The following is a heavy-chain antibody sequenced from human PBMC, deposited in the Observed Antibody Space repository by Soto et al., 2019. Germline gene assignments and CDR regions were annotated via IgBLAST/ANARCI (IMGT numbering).Heavy chain of an antibody. Sequence: PSETLSLSYTGSGASTRSGFYFWGWVRQPPGKGLEWIGYIYFDGNAYYHPSLKSRVTISMDTSKNQFSLKMTSVTAADTAVYFCASPSLDFDMCSWGQGTLVT. CDR3: ASPSLDFDMCS. J-gene: IGHJ5*01. CDR2: IYFDGNA. D-gene: IGHD3-9*01. CDR1: GASTRSGFYF. V-gene: IGHV4-30-4*08.